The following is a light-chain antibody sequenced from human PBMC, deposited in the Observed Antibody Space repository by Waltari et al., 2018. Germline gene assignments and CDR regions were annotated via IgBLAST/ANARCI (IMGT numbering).Light chain of an antibody. Sequence: QSALTQPASVSGSPGHSITTSCTGTSSDVGGCHYLAWYQQHPGKAPKRMIYDVSNQPSGVSSHFSGSKSGNTVSLPISGLQDEDEAEYYCSSYTSSSSLVVGTGTKVTLL. J-gene: IGLJ1*01. CDR1: SSDVGGCHY. CDR3: SSYTSSSSLV. CDR2: DVS. V-gene: IGLV2-14*03.